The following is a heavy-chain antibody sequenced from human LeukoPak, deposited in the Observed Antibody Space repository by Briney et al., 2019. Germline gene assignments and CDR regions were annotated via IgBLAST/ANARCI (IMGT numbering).Heavy chain of an antibody. Sequence: SETLSLTCTASGGSISGYYWSWIRQSPGKGLEWIAYIYYSGSTNYNPSLKSRVTISVDTSKNQFSLKLSSVTAADAAVYYCARHLTGTRSLDYWGQGTLVTVSS. CDR2: IYYSGST. D-gene: IGHD1-14*01. CDR1: GGSISGYY. V-gene: IGHV4-59*08. J-gene: IGHJ4*02. CDR3: ARHLTGTRSLDY.